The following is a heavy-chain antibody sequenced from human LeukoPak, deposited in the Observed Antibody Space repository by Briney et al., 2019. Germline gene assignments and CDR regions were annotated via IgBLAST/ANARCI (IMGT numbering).Heavy chain of an antibody. Sequence: PSETLSLTCTVSGGSISSYYWSWIRQSPGKRLEWIGCMDYSGSTNYNPSLESRVTISVDTSKNQLSLRLTSVTAADTAVYYCAREVMVYTIPLNYYYLDVWGRGTTVTVSS. CDR1: GGSISSYY. J-gene: IGHJ6*03. D-gene: IGHD2-8*01. CDR2: MDYSGST. CDR3: AREVMVYTIPLNYYYLDV. V-gene: IGHV4-59*01.